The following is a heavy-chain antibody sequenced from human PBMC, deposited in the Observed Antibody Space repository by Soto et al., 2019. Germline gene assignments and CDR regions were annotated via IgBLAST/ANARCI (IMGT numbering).Heavy chain of an antibody. D-gene: IGHD5-18*01. CDR3: AREDTAMDTDAFDI. J-gene: IGHJ3*02. Sequence: GGSLRLSCAASGFTFSSYSMNWVRQAPGKGLEWVSYISSSSSTIYYADSVKGRFTISRDNAKNSLYLQMNSLGDEDTAVYYCAREDTAMDTDAFDIWGQGTMVTVSS. CDR2: ISSSSSTI. CDR1: GFTFSSYS. V-gene: IGHV3-48*02.